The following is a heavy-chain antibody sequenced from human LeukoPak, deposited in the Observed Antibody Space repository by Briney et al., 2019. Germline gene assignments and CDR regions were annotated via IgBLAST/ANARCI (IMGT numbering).Heavy chain of an antibody. Sequence: PGGSLRLSCAASGFTFSTYAMSWVRQAPGKGLEWVSALSPSGGITYYEDSVKGRFTISRDNSKNTLYLQMNSLRAEDTAVYFCAVVIAPQGNYFNSWGQGTLVTVSS. CDR3: AVVIAPQGNYFNS. CDR2: LSPSGGIT. V-gene: IGHV3-23*01. D-gene: IGHD2/OR15-2a*01. J-gene: IGHJ4*02. CDR1: GFTFSTYA.